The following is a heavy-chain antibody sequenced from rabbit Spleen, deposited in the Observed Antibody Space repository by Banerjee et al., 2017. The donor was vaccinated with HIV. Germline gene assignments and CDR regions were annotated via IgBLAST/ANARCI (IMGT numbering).Heavy chain of an antibody. CDR2: INASTGKP. J-gene: IGHJ4*01. CDR1: GFSFSDRDV. CDR3: ARETTGGWGVVLYYFSL. V-gene: IGHV1S45*01. D-gene: IGHD4-1*01. Sequence: QEQLVESGGGLVQPEGSLTLTCKASGFSFSDRDVMCWVRQAPGKGLQWIACINASTGKPVYATWASGRFSISRTSSTTVTLRMTSLTAADRATYFCARETTGGWGVVLYYFSLWGPGTLVTVS.